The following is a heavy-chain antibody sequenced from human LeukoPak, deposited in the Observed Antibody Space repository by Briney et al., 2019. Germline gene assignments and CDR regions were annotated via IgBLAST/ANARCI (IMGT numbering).Heavy chain of an antibody. CDR1: GGSISSYY. CDR3: ARVSGQGDYGDFFYYYYYYMDV. D-gene: IGHD4-17*01. V-gene: IGHV4-59*01. CDR2: IYYSGST. Sequence: KASETLSLTCTVSGGSISSYYWSWIRQPPGKGLERIGYIYYSGSTNYNPSLKSRVTISVDTSKNQFSLKLSSVTAADTAVYYCARVSGQGDYGDFFYYYYYYMDVWGKGTTVTVSS. J-gene: IGHJ6*03.